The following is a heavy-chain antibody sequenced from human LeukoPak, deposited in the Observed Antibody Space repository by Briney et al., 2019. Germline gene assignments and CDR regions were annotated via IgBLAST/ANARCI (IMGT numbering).Heavy chain of an antibody. J-gene: IGHJ4*02. CDR2: ISGSGGST. D-gene: IGHD3-22*01. V-gene: IGHV3-23*01. CDR1: GFTFSSYA. Sequence: GGSLRLSCAASGFTFSSYAMSWVRQAPGKGLEWVSAISGSGGSTYYADSVKGRFTISRDNFKNTLYLQMNSLRAGDTAVYYCAKDNGGYYDSSGYIIGDYWGQGTLVTVSS. CDR3: AKDNGGYYDSSGYIIGDY.